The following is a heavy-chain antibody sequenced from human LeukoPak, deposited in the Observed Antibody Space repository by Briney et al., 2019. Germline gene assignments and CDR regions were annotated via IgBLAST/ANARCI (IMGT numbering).Heavy chain of an antibody. D-gene: IGHD6-19*01. CDR1: GDSFTGYY. J-gene: IGHJ4*02. CDR3: ARAPKKAGLQFDY. CDR2: INVNSGGT. Sequence: ASVKVSCKASGDSFTGYYMHWVRQAPGQGLEWMGWINVNSGGTNSAQKFQGRVTVTRDTSISTAYMELSRLRSDDTAVYYCARAPKKAGLQFDYWGQGTLVTVSS. V-gene: IGHV1-2*02.